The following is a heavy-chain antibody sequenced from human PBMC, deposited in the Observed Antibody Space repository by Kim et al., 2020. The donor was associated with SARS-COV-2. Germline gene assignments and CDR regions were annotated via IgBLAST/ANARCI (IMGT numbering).Heavy chain of an antibody. CDR2: ISWNSGSI. J-gene: IGHJ6*03. V-gene: IGHV3-9*01. D-gene: IGHD2-15*01. CDR3: AKDMMGSGGDYMDV. Sequence: GGSLRLSCAASGFTFDDYAMHWVRQAPGKGLEWVSGISWNSGSIGYADSVKGRFTISRDNAKNSLYLQMNSLRAEDTALYYCAKDMMGSGGDYMDVWGKGTTVTVSS. CDR1: GFTFDDYA.